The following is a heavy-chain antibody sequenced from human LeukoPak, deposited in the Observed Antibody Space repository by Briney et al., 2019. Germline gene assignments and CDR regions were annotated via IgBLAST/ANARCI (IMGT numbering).Heavy chain of an antibody. CDR3: ARTVWNAPFDY. D-gene: IGHD1-1*01. CDR1: GGSFSGYY. J-gene: IGHJ4*02. V-gene: IGHV4-34*01. Sequence: SETLSLTCAVYGGSFSGYYWSWIRQPPVKGLEWIGEINHSGSTNYNPSLKSRVTISVDTSKNQFSLKLSSVTAADTAVYYCARTVWNAPFDYWGQGTLVTVSS. CDR2: INHSGST.